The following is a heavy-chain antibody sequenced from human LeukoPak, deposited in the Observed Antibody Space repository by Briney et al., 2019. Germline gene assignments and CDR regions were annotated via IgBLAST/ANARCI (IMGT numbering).Heavy chain of an antibody. D-gene: IGHD3-10*01. CDR2: ISSISSYI. CDR3: ARYGSGSYSS. CDR1: GFTFSSYS. Sequence: GGSLRLSCAASGFTFSSYSMNWVRQAPGKGLEWVSSISSISSYIYYADSVKGRFTISRDNAKNSLCLQMNSLRAEDTAVYYCARYGSGSYSSWGQGTLVTVSS. V-gene: IGHV3-21*01. J-gene: IGHJ5*02.